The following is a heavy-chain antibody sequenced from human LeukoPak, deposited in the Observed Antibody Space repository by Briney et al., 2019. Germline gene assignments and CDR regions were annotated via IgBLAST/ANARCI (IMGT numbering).Heavy chain of an antibody. D-gene: IGHD2-2*01. V-gene: IGHV1-69*13. CDR2: IIPIFGTA. CDR1: GGTFSSYA. J-gene: IGHJ4*02. CDR3: ARVKRGTPAAIDY. Sequence: ASEKVSCKASGGTFSSYAISWVRQAPGQGLEWMGGIIPIFGTANYAQKFQGRVTITADESTSTAYMELSSLRSEDTAVYYCARVKRGTPAAIDYWGQGTLVTVSS.